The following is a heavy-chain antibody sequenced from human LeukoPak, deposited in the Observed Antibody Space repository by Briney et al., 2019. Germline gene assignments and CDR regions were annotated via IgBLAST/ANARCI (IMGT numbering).Heavy chain of an antibody. CDR3: ARDPRLRWYTLDY. CDR2: IKQDGSEK. Sequence: GGSLRLSCAASGFTFSSYAMSWVRQAPGKGLEWVANIKQDGSEKYYVDSVKGRFTISRDNAKNSLYLQMNSLRAEDTAVYYCARDPRLRWYTLDYWGQGTLVTVSS. J-gene: IGHJ4*02. CDR1: GFTFSSYA. D-gene: IGHD4-23*01. V-gene: IGHV3-7*01.